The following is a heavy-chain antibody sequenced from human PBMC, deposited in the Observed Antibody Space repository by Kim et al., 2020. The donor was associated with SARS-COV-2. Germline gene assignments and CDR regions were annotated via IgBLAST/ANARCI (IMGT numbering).Heavy chain of an antibody. CDR3: ARIRGIYGE. D-gene: IGHD4-17*01. CDR2: TKNKDYSYTT. V-gene: IGHV3-72*01. CDR1: GFTFSDHF. J-gene: IGHJ4*02. Sequence: GGCLRLSCAASGFTFSDHFVDWVRQAPGKGLEWVGRTKNKDYSYTTEYAASVKGRFTISRDDSKNSLYLQMNSLKTEDTAVYYCARIRGIYGEWGQGTLVTVSS.